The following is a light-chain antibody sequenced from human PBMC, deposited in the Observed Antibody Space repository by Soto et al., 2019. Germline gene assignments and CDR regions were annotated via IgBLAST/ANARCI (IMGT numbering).Light chain of an antibody. CDR2: DAS. V-gene: IGKV3-11*01. J-gene: IGKJ4*01. Sequence: EIVLTQSPATLSLSPGDSATLSCRASQSIRSYLAWYQQKRGQAPRLLIYDASNRATGIPARFSGSGSGTDFSLTISSLEPEDFAVYSCQQRSSWPLTFGGGTKVEIK. CDR1: QSIRSY. CDR3: QQRSSWPLT.